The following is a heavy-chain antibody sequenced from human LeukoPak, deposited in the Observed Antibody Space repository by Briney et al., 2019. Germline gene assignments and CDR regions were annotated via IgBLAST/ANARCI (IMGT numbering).Heavy chain of an antibody. Sequence: GGSLRLSCAASGFTFSTYWIPWVRQAPGRGLEWVANIKQDGSERYYVDSVKGRFTTSRDNAKNSLYLQMNSLRAEDTAIYYCVRDTGGGESYSDYWGQGTLVTVSS. J-gene: IGHJ4*02. CDR2: IKQDGSER. V-gene: IGHV3-7*01. D-gene: IGHD2-21*01. CDR1: GFTFSTYW. CDR3: VRDTGGGESYSDY.